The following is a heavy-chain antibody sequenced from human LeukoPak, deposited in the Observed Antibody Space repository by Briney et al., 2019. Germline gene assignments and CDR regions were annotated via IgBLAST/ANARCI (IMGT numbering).Heavy chain of an antibody. D-gene: IGHD3-16*01. V-gene: IGHV3-66*01. CDR3: AAQGVFSHGGY. Sequence: GGSLRLSCAASGLTVSSNYMSWVRQAPGKGLEWVSLIYSGSSTYYADSVKGRFTISRDKSKNTLYLQMSSLRVEDTAVYYCAAQGVFSHGGYWGQGTLVTVSS. CDR2: IYSGSST. J-gene: IGHJ4*02. CDR1: GLTVSSNY.